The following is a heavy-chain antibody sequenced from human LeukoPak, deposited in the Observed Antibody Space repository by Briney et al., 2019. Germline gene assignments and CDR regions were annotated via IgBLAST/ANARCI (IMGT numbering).Heavy chain of an antibody. CDR1: GDSIRSVHYY. J-gene: IGHJ5*02. D-gene: IGHD3-9*01. CDR2: IYDTGST. CDR3: ARQKNDIGTNWFDP. V-gene: IGHV4-39*01. Sequence: SETLSLTCSVSGDSIRSVHYYWGWIRQPPGRGLEWIGSIYDTGSTYYNPSLKSRVTIFVDTSTNQFALRLTTVKAADTAMYYCARQKNDIGTNWFDPWGQGTLVTVSS.